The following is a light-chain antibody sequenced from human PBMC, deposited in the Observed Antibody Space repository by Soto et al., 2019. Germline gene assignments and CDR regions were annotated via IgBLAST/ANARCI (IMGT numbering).Light chain of an antibody. Sequence: EIVMTQSPATLSVSPGEGATLSCRASQSVSSNVAWYQQKPGQAPRLLIHGASSRVTGVPDRFRGSGSGTEINLTINSLQPEDFAVDYCQQYTTWPPYTFGQGTKLDMK. V-gene: IGKV3-15*01. J-gene: IGKJ2*01. CDR3: QQYTTWPPYT. CDR2: GAS. CDR1: QSVSSN.